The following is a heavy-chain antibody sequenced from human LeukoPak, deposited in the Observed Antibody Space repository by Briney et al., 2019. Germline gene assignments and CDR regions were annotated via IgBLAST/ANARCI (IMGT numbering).Heavy chain of an antibody. CDR3: ARAPIAVAGLGAFDI. CDR2: IYYSGST. Sequence: NPSETLSLTCTVSGGSINNYYWSWIRQPAGKGLEWIGRIYYSGSTNYNPSLKSRVTISVDTSKNQFSLKLSSVTAADTAVYYCARAPIAVAGLGAFDIWSQGTMVTVSS. J-gene: IGHJ3*02. CDR1: GGSINNYY. D-gene: IGHD6-19*01. V-gene: IGHV4-4*07.